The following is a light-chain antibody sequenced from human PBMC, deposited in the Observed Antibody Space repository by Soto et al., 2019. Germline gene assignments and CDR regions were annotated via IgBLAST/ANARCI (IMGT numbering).Light chain of an antibody. V-gene: IGLV4-69*01. J-gene: IGLJ2*01. Sequence: QPVLPQSPSASASLGASVKLTCTLSSGHSRYAIAWHQQQPEKGPRYLMKVNSDGSHSKGDGIPDRFSGSSSGAERYLTISSLQSEDEADYYCQAWGTGIQVFGGGTKLTVL. CDR1: SGHSRYA. CDR3: QAWGTGIQV. CDR2: VNSDGSH.